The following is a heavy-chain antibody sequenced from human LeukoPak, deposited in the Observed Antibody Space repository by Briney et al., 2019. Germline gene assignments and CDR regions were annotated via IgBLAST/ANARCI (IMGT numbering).Heavy chain of an antibody. D-gene: IGHD6-19*01. CDR3: ASSSSGWYMDAFDI. CDR2: LYSSGST. Sequence: SETLSLTCTVSGGSISSGSYYWNWIRQPAGKGLEWIGRLYSSGSTNYNPSLKSRVTISVDTSENQFSLKLSSVTAADTAVYYCASSSSGWYMDAFDIWGQGTMVTVSS. J-gene: IGHJ3*02. V-gene: IGHV4-61*02. CDR1: GGSISSGSYY.